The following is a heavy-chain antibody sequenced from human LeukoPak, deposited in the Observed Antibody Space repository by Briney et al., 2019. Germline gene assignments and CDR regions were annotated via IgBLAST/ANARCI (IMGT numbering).Heavy chain of an antibody. D-gene: IGHD6-19*01. CDR2: SHSSADT. Sequence: SETLSLTCTVSGGSITGYYWSWIRQPPGEGLEWIGYSHSSADTQYNPSLKSRVTISVDTSRNQFSLKLTSVTAADTAVYYCAAYLAVSPKSLTPWGQGTLVTVSP. V-gene: IGHV4-59*01. J-gene: IGHJ5*02. CDR3: AAYLAVSPKSLTP. CDR1: GGSITGYY.